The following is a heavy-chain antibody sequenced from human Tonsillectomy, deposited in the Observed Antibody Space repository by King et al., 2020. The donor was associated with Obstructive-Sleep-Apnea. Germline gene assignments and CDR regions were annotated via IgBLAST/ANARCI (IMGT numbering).Heavy chain of an antibody. V-gene: IGHV4-31*03. Sequence: QVQLQESGPGLVKPSQTLSLTCTVSGGSISSGGYYWNWIRQHPVKGLEWIGHIYYSGSTYYNPSLKSRLTISVDTSKNQFSLKLSSVTAADTAVYYCARDRDWAFDSWGQGTLVTVSS. CDR3: ARDRDWAFDS. CDR1: GGSISSGGYY. D-gene: IGHD3-9*01. J-gene: IGHJ4*02. CDR2: IYYSGST.